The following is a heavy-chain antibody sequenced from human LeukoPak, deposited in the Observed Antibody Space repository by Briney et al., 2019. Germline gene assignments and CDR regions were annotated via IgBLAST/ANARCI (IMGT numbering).Heavy chain of an antibody. V-gene: IGHV4-34*01. CDR1: GGSFSDYY. Sequence: NPSETLSLTCAVYGGSFSDYYWSWIRQPPGKGLEWIGEINHSGSTNYNPSLKSRFTISVDTSKNQFSLKSSSVTAADTAVYYCARGGTSMVTRPFDCWGQGTLVTVSS. D-gene: IGHD5-18*01. CDR2: INHSGST. CDR3: ARGGTSMVTRPFDC. J-gene: IGHJ4*02.